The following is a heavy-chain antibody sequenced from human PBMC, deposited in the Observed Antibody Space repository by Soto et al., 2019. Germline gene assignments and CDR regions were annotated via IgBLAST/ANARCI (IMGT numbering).Heavy chain of an antibody. Sequence: GGSLRLSCAASGFTFSTYNRNWGRQAPGKGLEWVSYISDSSSTIHYADSVKGRFTISRDNAKNSLYLQMNSLRAEDTAVYYCARDDYPYYDDSSGYHFDYWGQGA. D-gene: IGHD3-22*01. CDR2: ISDSSSTI. V-gene: IGHV3-48*01. CDR3: ARDDYPYYDDSSGYHFDY. CDR1: GFTFSTYN. J-gene: IGHJ4*02.